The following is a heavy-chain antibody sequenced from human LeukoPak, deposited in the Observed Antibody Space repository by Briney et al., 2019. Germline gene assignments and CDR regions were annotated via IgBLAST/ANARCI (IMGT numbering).Heavy chain of an antibody. D-gene: IGHD4-17*01. CDR2: IYTSGST. CDR1: GGSISSYY. J-gene: IGHJ3*02. CDR3: ARDGDLDAFDI. V-gene: IGHV4-4*07. Sequence: SETLPLTCTVSGGSISSYYWSWIRQPAGKGLEWIGRIYTSGSTNYNPSLKSRVTISVDKSKNQFSLKLSSVTAADTAVYYCARDGDLDAFDIWGQGTMVTVSS.